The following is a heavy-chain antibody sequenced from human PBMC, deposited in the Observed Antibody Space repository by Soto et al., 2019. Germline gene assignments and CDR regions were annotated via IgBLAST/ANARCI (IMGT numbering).Heavy chain of an antibody. Sequence: EVQLVESGGNLVQSGGSLRLSCAASGFTFSSNSMKWVRQAPGKGLEWVSYISSGSSTIYYADSVKGRFTISRDNAKNSLYLQMNSLRAEDTAVYYCARTSYLGYWGQGTLVTVSS. J-gene: IGHJ4*02. V-gene: IGHV3-48*01. CDR1: GFTFSSNS. D-gene: IGHD2-2*01. CDR3: ARTSYLGY. CDR2: ISSGSSTI.